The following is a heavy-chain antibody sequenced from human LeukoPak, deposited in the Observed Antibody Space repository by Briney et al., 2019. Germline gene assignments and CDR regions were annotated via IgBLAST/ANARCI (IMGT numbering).Heavy chain of an antibody. CDR1: GGTFSSYA. D-gene: IGHD2-21*01. V-gene: IGHV1-69*13. CDR3: ARVGAYCGGDCYSWYFDY. Sequence: SVKVSCNASGGTFSSYAISWVRQAPGQGLEWMGGIIPIFGTANYAQKFQGRVTITADESTSTAYMELSSLRSEDTAVYYCARVGAYCGGDCYSWYFDYWGQGTLVTVSS. J-gene: IGHJ4*02. CDR2: IIPIFGTA.